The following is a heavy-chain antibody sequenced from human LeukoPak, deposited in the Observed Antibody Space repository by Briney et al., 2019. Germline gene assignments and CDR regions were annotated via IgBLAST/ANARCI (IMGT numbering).Heavy chain of an antibody. Sequence: GGSLRLSCAASGFTFNSYSMSWVRQAPGKGLEWVSGINWNGGSTGYADSVKGRFTISRDNAKNSLYLQMNSLRAEDTALYYCAREGNYRLFDYWGQGTLVTVSS. CDR3: AREGNYRLFDY. CDR1: GFTFNSYS. V-gene: IGHV3-20*04. CDR2: INWNGGST. D-gene: IGHD1-7*01. J-gene: IGHJ4*02.